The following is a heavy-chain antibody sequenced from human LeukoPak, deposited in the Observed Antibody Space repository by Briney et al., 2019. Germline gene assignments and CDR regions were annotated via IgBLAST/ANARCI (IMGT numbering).Heavy chain of an antibody. V-gene: IGHV3-7*01. CDR3: GGFGELSNYYYMDV. J-gene: IGHJ6*03. D-gene: IGHD3-10*01. CDR2: IKQDGSEK. CDR1: GFTFSSYW. Sequence: GGSLRLSCAASGFTFSSYWMSWVRQAPGKGLEWVANIKQDGSEKYYVDSVKGRFTISRDNSKNTLYLQMNSLRAEDTAVYYCGGFGELSNYYYMDVWGKGTTVTISS.